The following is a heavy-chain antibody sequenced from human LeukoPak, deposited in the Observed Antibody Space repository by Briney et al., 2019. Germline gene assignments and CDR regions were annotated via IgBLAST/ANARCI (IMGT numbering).Heavy chain of an antibody. CDR3: ARFRDGFDI. Sequence: ASVKVSCKASGYTFTSYGISWVRQAPGQGLEWMGWISAYNGNTNYAQKLQGRVTITADKSTSTAYMELSSLRSEDTAVYYCARFRDGFDIWGQGTMVTVSS. V-gene: IGHV1-18*01. CDR1: GYTFTSYG. CDR2: ISAYNGNT. J-gene: IGHJ3*02.